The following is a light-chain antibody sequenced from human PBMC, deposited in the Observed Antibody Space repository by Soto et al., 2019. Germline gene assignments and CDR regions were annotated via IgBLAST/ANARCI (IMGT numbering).Light chain of an antibody. CDR2: AVI. J-gene: IGLJ3*02. CDR3: SSYTSSGGWV. V-gene: IGLV2-14*01. Sequence: QSALTQPASVSGSPGQSITISCTGTSSDVGGYDFVSWYQHHPGKAPKLMIYAVIYLPSGVSNRFSGSKSGNTASLTISGLQAEDEADYYCSSYTSSGGWVFGGGTKLTVL. CDR1: SSDVGGYDF.